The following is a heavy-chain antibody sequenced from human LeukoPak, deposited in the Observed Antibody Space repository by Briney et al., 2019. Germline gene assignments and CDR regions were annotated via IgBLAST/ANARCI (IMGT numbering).Heavy chain of an antibody. CDR2: INHSGST. CDR1: GGSFSGYY. D-gene: IGHD3-10*01. J-gene: IGHJ4*02. Sequence: SETLSLTCAVYGGSFSGYYWTWIRQPPGKGLEWIGEINHSGSTNYNPSLKSRVTISVDTSKNQFSLKLSSVTAADTAVYYCARSRYYYYGSGIDYWGQGTLVTVSS. CDR3: ARSRYYYYGSGIDY. V-gene: IGHV4-34*01.